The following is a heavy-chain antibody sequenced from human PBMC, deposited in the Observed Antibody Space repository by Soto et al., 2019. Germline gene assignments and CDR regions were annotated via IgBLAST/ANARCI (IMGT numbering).Heavy chain of an antibody. CDR3: ARQSSGWYNWFDP. Sequence: SETLSLTCSVSGGSVSSSSYYWGWIRQPPGKGLEWIGSIYYSGSIYYNPSLKSRVTISVDTSKNQFSLKLSSVTAAETAVYYCARQSSGWYNWFDPWGQGTLVTVSS. D-gene: IGHD6-19*01. CDR2: IYYSGSI. J-gene: IGHJ5*02. V-gene: IGHV4-39*01. CDR1: GGSVSSSSYY.